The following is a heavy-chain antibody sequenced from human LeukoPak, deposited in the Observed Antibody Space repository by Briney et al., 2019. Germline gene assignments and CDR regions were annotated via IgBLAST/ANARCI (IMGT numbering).Heavy chain of an antibody. Sequence: PSETLSLTCAVSGGSISSSNWWSWVRQPPGKGLEWIGEIYHSGSTNYNPSLKSRVTISVDKSKNQFSLKLSSVTAADTAVYYCASTNYYDSSGYSDDAFDIWGQGTMVTVSS. CDR1: GGSISSSNW. D-gene: IGHD3-22*01. CDR3: ASTNYYDSSGYSDDAFDI. J-gene: IGHJ3*02. CDR2: IYHSGST. V-gene: IGHV4-4*02.